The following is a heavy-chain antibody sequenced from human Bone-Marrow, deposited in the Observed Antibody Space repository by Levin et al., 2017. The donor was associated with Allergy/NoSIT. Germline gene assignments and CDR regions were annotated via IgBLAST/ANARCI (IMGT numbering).Heavy chain of an antibody. CDR3: ARDLAGGGSGWLY. D-gene: IGHD6-19*01. J-gene: IGHJ4*02. Sequence: GESLKISCAASGFTFSSYWMSWVRQAPGKGLEWVANIKQDGSEKYYVDSVKGRFTISRDNAKNSLYLQMNSLRAEDTAVYYCARDLAGGGSGWLYWGQGTLVTVSS. V-gene: IGHV3-7*01. CDR1: GFTFSSYW. CDR2: IKQDGSEK.